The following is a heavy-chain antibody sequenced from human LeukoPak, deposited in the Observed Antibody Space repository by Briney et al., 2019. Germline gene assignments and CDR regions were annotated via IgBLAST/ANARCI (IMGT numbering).Heavy chain of an antibody. D-gene: IGHD2-15*01. CDR3: ARDCSGGSCYLYFDY. CDR2: IRAYNGNT. Sequence: ASVKVSCKASGYTFTSYGISWVRQAPGQGLEWMGWIRAYNGNTNYAQKLQGRVTMTTDTSTSTAYMELRSLRSDDTAVYYCARDCSGGSCYLYFDYWGQGTLVTVSS. CDR1: GYTFTSYG. J-gene: IGHJ4*02. V-gene: IGHV1-18*01.